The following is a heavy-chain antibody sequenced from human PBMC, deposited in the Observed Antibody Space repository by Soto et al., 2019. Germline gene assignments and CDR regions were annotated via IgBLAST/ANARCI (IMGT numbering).Heavy chain of an antibody. CDR1: GFSFTTYW. D-gene: IGHD1-26*01. CDR2: IYPGDSDT. V-gene: IGHV5-51*01. Sequence: PGESLKISCKGSGFSFTTYWIGWVRQVPGKGLEGMGMIYPGDSDTRYSPSLQGQVTISADKSISTAYLQWSSLETSDTATYYCARHWVGRGSYEIYHFDSWGQGTLVTVSS. CDR3: ARHWVGRGSYEIYHFDS. J-gene: IGHJ4*02.